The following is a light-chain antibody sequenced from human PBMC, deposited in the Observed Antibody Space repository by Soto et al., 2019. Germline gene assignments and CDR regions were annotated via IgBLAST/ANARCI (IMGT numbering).Light chain of an antibody. CDR2: DIS. V-gene: IGLV7-46*01. CDR3: LLTYSDVVI. Sequence: QAVVTQEPSLTVSPGGTVTLTCGSSTGAVTSGHYPYWFQQKPGQAPRTLIYDISRKQSWTPARFSGSLLGGKAALTLSGAQPEDEAYYYCLLTYSDVVIFGGGTKVTVL. CDR1: TGAVTSGHY. J-gene: IGLJ2*01.